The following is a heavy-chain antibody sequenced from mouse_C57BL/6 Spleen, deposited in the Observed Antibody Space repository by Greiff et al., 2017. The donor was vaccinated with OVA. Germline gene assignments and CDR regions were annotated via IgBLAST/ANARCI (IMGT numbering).Heavy chain of an antibody. CDR1: GFSLTSYG. Sequence: QVQLQQSGPGLVQPSQSLSITCTVSGFSLTSYGVHWVRQPQGKGLEWLGVIWSGGSTDYNAAFISRLSIKKDNSKSQVFFKMNSLQADDTAIYYCAKNGNPYYAMDYWGQGTSVTVSS. CDR2: IWSGGST. V-gene: IGHV2-4*01. D-gene: IGHD4-1*01. CDR3: AKNGNPYYAMDY. J-gene: IGHJ4*01.